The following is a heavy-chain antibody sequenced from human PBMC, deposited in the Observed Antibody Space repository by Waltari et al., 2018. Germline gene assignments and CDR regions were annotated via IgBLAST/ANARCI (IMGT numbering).Heavy chain of an antibody. V-gene: IGHV4-59*02. J-gene: IGHJ3*02. CDR2: AHYSAKT. CDR3: ARDSPITVSGLIQDAFDI. Sequence: QVQLQESGPGLVKPSETLSLTCTVSGCSVSGHSWNWIRQPPGKGLEWIGYAHYSAKTIYNPSLKSRVTISVDTSKNQLSLRLTSVTAADTAVYYCARDSPITVSGLIQDAFDIWGQGTLVTVSS. D-gene: IGHD3-3*01. CDR1: GCSVSGHS.